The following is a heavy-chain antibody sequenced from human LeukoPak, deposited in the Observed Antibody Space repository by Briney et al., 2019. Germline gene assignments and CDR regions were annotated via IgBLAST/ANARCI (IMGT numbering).Heavy chain of an antibody. V-gene: IGHV3-23*01. J-gene: IGHJ4*02. CDR1: GFTFSSYA. CDR3: AKVGIVGATKTYFDY. Sequence: GGSLRLSCAASGFTFSSYAMSWVRQAPGKGLEWVSAISGSGHSTYYADSGKGRFTISRDNSKNTLYLQMNSLRAEDTAIYYCAKVGIVGATKTYFDYWGQGTLVTVSS. CDR2: ISGSGHST. D-gene: IGHD1-26*01.